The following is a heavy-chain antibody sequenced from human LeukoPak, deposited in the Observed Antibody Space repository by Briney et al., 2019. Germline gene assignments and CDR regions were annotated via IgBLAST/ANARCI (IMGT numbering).Heavy chain of an antibody. CDR3: AKGVDQLLYLGAYYFDY. J-gene: IGHJ4*02. CDR1: GFTFSSYA. Sequence: HPGGSLRLSCAASGFTFSSYAMSWVRQAPGKGLEWGSAISGSGGSTYYADSGKGRFTISRDNSKNTLYLQMNSLRAEDTAVYYCAKGVDQLLYLGAYYFDYWGQGTLVTVSS. CDR2: ISGSGGST. D-gene: IGHD2-2*02. V-gene: IGHV3-23*01.